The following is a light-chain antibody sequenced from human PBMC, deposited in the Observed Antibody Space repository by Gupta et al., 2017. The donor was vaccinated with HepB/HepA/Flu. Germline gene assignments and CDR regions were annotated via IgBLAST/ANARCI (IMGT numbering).Light chain of an antibody. CDR2: HNN. Sequence: QSILTQPPSVSGAAGQSVIISCTGTSPNIGADYSVHWYQKVPGTGPKLLIHHNNLRSSGVPGRFSGSKSGTSASLTITGLQAEDEAEYYCQSYDTGHVLFGGGTKLTVL. V-gene: IGLV1-40*01. CDR3: QSYDTGHVL. CDR1: SPNIGADYS. J-gene: IGLJ2*01.